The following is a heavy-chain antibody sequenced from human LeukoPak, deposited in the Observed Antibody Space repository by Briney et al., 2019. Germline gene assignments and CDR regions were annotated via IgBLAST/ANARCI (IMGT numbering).Heavy chain of an antibody. CDR1: GGSISSYY. Sequence: SETLSLTCTVSGGSISSYYWSWIRQPAGKGLEWIGRIYTSGSTNYNPSLKSRVTISVDRSKNQFSLKLSSVTAADTAVYYCARVSFGYYYYGMDVWGQGTTVTVSS. CDR3: ARVSFGYYYYGMDV. D-gene: IGHD3-16*01. J-gene: IGHJ6*02. CDR2: IYTSGST. V-gene: IGHV4-4*07.